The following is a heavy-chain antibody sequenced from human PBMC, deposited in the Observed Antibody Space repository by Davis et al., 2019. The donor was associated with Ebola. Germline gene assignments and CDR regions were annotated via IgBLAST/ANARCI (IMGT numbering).Heavy chain of an antibody. CDR1: GFTFSDYY. V-gene: IGHV3-11*06. CDR3: ARDRGYCSSTSCLLYYYYYMDV. D-gene: IGHD2-2*01. Sequence: GGSLRLSCAASGFTFSDYYMSWIRQAPGKGLEWVSYISSSSSYTNYADSVKGRFTISRDNAKNSLYLQMNSLRAEDTAVYYCARDRGYCSSTSCLLYYYYYMDVWGKGTTVTVSS. J-gene: IGHJ6*03. CDR2: ISSSSSYT.